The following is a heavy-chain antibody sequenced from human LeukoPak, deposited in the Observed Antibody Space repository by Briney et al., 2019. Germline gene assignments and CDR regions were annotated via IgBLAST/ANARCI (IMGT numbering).Heavy chain of an antibody. CDR1: GYTFSNYG. J-gene: IGHJ4*02. V-gene: IGHV1-18*04. CDR2: TSYNGNT. D-gene: IGHD6-19*01. CDR3: ARHSGSGWQALGY. Sequence: VASVKVSCMASGYTFSNYGISWVRQAPGLGLEWMGWTSYNGNTNYAQKFQDRVTMTTDTSTTTAYMELRSLESDDTAVYYCARHSGSGWQALGYWGQGTLVTVSS.